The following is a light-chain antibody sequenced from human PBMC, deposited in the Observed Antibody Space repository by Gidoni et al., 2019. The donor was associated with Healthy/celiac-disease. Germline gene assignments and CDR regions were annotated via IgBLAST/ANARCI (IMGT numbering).Light chain of an antibody. CDR1: SSAVGGYNY. V-gene: IGLV2-14*01. Sequence: QSALTQPASVSGSPGQSITIPCTGTSSAVGGYNYVSWYQQHPGKAPKLMIYDVSNRPSGVSNRFSGSKSGNTASLTISGLQAEDEADYYCSSYTSSSTLFVVFGGGTKLTVL. CDR3: SSYTSSSTLFVV. CDR2: DVS. J-gene: IGLJ2*01.